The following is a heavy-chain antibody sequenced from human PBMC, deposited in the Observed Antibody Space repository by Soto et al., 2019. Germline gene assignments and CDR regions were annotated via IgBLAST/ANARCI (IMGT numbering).Heavy chain of an antibody. CDR1: GGSISSSNW. CDR3: ATRREPTMVRGGFLDY. D-gene: IGHD3-10*01. J-gene: IGHJ4*02. Sequence: QVQLQESGPGLVKPSGTLSLTCAVSGGSISSSNWWSWVRQPPGKGLEWIGEIYHSGSTNYNPSLKSRVTISGDKSKNQFSLKLSSVTAADTAVYYCATRREPTMVRGGFLDYWGQGTLVTVSS. CDR2: IYHSGST. V-gene: IGHV4-4*02.